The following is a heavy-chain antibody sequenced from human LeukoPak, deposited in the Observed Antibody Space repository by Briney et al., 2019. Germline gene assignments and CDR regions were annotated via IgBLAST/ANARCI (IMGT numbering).Heavy chain of an antibody. J-gene: IGHJ4*02. CDR3: ARTPEWELPFFDY. CDR2: IYTSGST. V-gene: IGHV4-61*02. CDR1: GGSISSGSYY. D-gene: IGHD1-26*01. Sequence: TSQTLSLTCTVSGGSISSGSYYWSWIRQPAGKGLEWIGRIYTSGSTNYNPSLKSRVTISVDTSKNQFSLKLSSVTAADTAVYYCARTPEWELPFFDYWGQGTLVTVSS.